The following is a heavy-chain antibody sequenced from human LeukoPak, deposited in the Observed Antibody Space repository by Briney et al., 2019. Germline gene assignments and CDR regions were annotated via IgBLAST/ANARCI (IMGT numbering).Heavy chain of an antibody. CDR1: GFTFDDYG. D-gene: IGHD2-21*02. J-gene: IGHJ4*02. CDR3: ARDRGVVTARDYFDY. V-gene: IGHV3-20*04. Sequence: GGPLRLSCAASGFTFDDYGMSWVRQAPGKGLEWVSGINWNGGSTGYADSVKGRFTISRDNAKNSLYLQMNSLRAEDTALYYCARDRGVVTARDYFDYWGQGTLVTVSS. CDR2: INWNGGST.